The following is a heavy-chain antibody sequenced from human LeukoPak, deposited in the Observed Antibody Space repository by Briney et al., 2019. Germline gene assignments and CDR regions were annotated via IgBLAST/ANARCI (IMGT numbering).Heavy chain of an antibody. Sequence: SQTLSPTYTVAGGSISSYYWSSIRQPPGNGLERHGYIYYSGSTNYNPSLRSRVTISIDTSKNQFSMKLISVTAADTAVYYCARAANYGGNPGPFDCWGQGTLVTVSS. CDR2: IYYSGST. CDR3: ARAANYGGNPGPFDC. CDR1: GGSISSYY. D-gene: IGHD4-23*01. V-gene: IGHV4-59*01. J-gene: IGHJ4*02.